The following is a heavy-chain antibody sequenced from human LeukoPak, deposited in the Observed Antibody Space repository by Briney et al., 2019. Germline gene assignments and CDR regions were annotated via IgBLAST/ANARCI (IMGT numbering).Heavy chain of an antibody. CDR3: ARQYCSGGTCFSIGY. CDR1: GGSITSSGYY. Sequence: PSETLSLACTVSGGSITSSGYYWGWIRQPPGKGLEWIGSIYYSGITYYNPSLKSRVTISVDTSKNQLSLKLSSVTAADTAIYYCARQYCSGGTCFSIGYWGQGTLVTVSS. J-gene: IGHJ4*02. D-gene: IGHD2-15*01. V-gene: IGHV4-39*01. CDR2: IYYSGIT.